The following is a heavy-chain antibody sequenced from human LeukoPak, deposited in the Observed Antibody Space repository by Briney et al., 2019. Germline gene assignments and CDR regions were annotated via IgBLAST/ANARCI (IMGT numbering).Heavy chain of an antibody. J-gene: IGHJ4*02. Sequence: QSGGSLRLSCAASGFTFSSYAMSWVRQAPGKGLEWVSAISGSGGSTYYADSVKGRFTISRDNAKNSLYLQMNSLRAEDTAVYYCARAPLGDYVWGSYRYGGPFDYWGQGTLVTVSS. D-gene: IGHD3-16*02. CDR3: ARAPLGDYVWGSYRYGGPFDY. V-gene: IGHV3-23*01. CDR2: ISGSGGST. CDR1: GFTFSSYA.